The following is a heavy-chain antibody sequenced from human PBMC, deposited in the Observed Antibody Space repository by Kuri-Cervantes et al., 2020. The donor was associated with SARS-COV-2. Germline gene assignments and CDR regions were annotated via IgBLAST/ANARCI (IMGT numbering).Heavy chain of an antibody. CDR1: GFTFSSYA. D-gene: IGHD2-2*01. CDR2: IYSGGST. Sequence: GGSLRLSCAASGFTFSSYAMSWVRQAPGKGLEWVSVIYSGGSTYYADSVKGRFTISRDNSKNTLYLQMNSLRAEETAVYYCAGSTSCPEPDYWGQGTLVTVSS. CDR3: AGSTSCPEPDY. J-gene: IGHJ4*02. V-gene: IGHV3-53*01.